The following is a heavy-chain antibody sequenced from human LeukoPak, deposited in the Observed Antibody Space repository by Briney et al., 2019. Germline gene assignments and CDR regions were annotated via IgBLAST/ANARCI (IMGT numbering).Heavy chain of an antibody. CDR2: ISGDGGGT. CDR1: GLTFSSYA. J-gene: IGHJ6*02. D-gene: IGHD5-24*01. Sequence: PGGSLRLSCAASGLTFSSYAMSWVRQAPGKGLEWVSTISGDGGGTHYADSVKGRSTISRDNSKNTLYLQMNSLRAEDTAVYYCAKHRGARADGGKIGMDVWGQGTTVTVSS. CDR3: AKHRGARADGGKIGMDV. V-gene: IGHV3-23*01.